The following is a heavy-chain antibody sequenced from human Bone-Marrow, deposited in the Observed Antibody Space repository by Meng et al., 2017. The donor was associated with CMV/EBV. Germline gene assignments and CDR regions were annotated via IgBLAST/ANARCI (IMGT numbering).Heavy chain of an antibody. V-gene: IGHV3-20*01. CDR3: ARTSRWNYGGAVWFYP. J-gene: IGHJ5*02. CDR2: INWNGGST. D-gene: IGHD1-7*01. CDR1: GFIFFDFG. Sequence: GASLKLSCEASGFIFFDFGMSWVRQAPGKGLEWVSGINWNGGSTGYADSVKGRFTISRDNAKNSLYLQMNSLRAEDTALYHCARTSRWNYGGAVWFYPWGQGTLVTFSS.